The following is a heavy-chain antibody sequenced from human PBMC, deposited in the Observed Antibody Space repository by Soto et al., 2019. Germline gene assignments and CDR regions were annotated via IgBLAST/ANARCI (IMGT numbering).Heavy chain of an antibody. CDR2: IIPIFGTA. V-gene: IGHV1-69*13. J-gene: IGHJ3*02. Sequence: ASVKVSCKASGGTFSSYAISWVRQAPGQGLEWMGGIIPIFGTANYAQKFQGKVTITADESTSTAYMELSSLRSEDTAVYYCARERVGATSTHAFDTWGQGTMVTVSS. CDR1: GGTFSSYA. CDR3: ARERVGATSTHAFDT. D-gene: IGHD1-26*01.